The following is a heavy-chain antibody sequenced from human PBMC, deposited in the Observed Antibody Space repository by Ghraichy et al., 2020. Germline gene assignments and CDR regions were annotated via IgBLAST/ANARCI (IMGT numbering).Heavy chain of an antibody. CDR2: IKQDGSER. CDR3: ARGYCSGGSCYFDY. CDR1: GFSFSSNW. Sequence: GGSLRLSCAGSGFSFSSNWMSWVRQAPGKGLEWVANIKQDGSERNYVDSVKGRFTISRDNARKSLYLQMNSLRAEDTAVYYCARGYCSGGSCYFDYWGQGTLVTVSS. J-gene: IGHJ4*02. D-gene: IGHD2-15*01. V-gene: IGHV3-7*01.